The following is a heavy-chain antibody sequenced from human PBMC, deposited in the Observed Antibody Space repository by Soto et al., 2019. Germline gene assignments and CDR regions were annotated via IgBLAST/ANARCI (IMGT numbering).Heavy chain of an antibody. CDR3: LKDYYDTSGYPNTFDM. Sequence: GGSLRLSCAASGFTLSRHTMNWVRQAPGKGLEWVSFIGSRTSDIYYADSVKGRFTMSRDNAKNSLYLDLTRLRAEVTALYFCLKDYYDTSGYPNTFDMWGQGKMVTVSS. V-gene: IGHV3-21*01. D-gene: IGHD3-22*01. CDR1: GFTLSRHT. J-gene: IGHJ3*02. CDR2: IGSRTSDI.